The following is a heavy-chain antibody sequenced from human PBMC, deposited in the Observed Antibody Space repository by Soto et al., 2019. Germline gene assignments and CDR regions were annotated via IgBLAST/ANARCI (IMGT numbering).Heavy chain of an antibody. D-gene: IGHD3-10*01. CDR3: ARFSKRGYYYYGMDV. Sequence: ASVKVSCKASGYTFTSYDTNWVRQATGQGLEWMGWMNTNSGNTDYAQKFQGRVTMTRNTSISTAYMELSSLRSEDTAVYYCARFSKRGYYYYGMDVWGQGTTVTVSS. J-gene: IGHJ6*02. V-gene: IGHV1-8*01. CDR1: GYTFTSYD. CDR2: MNTNSGNT.